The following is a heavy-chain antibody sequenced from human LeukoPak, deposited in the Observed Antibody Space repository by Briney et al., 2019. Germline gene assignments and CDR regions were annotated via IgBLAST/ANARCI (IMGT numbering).Heavy chain of an antibody. J-gene: IGHJ3*02. CDR1: GYSFTSYW. D-gene: IGHD6-13*01. Sequence: KGGESLKISCKGSGYSFTSYWIGWVRQMPGKGLEWMGIIYPGDSDTRYSPSFQGQVTISADKSIITAYLQWSSLKASDTAMYYCARHRRSSQNTVDAFDIWGQGTMVTVSS. CDR3: ARHRRSSQNTVDAFDI. CDR2: IYPGDSDT. V-gene: IGHV5-51*01.